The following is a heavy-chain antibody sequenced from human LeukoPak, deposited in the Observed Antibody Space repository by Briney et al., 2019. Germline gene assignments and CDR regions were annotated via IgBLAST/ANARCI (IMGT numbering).Heavy chain of an antibody. Sequence: GRSLRLFCVASGFTFSNYTMHWVRQAPGKGLEWVAVVSYGGSIKYYADSVKSRLTISRDNSENTLYLQMNSLRAEDTAVYYCVATSGSSTNWGQGTLVTVSS. CDR2: VSYGGSIK. J-gene: IGHJ4*02. CDR1: GFTFSNYT. CDR3: VATSGSSTN. D-gene: IGHD2-2*01. V-gene: IGHV3-30-3*01.